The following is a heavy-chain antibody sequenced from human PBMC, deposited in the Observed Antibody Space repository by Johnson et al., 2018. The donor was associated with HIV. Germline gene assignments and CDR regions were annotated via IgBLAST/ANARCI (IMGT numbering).Heavy chain of an antibody. V-gene: IGHV3-30*09. Sequence: QVQLVESGGGVVQPGRSLRLSCAASGFTFSSYAMHWVRQAPGKGLEWVAVISYDGSNKYYADSVKGRFAISRDNSKNTLYLQMNSLRAEDTAVYYCAREMATIRGYAFDSGGQGTMVTVSS. J-gene: IGHJ3*02. CDR3: AREMATIRGYAFDS. CDR2: ISYDGSNK. D-gene: IGHD5-24*01. CDR1: GFTFSSYA.